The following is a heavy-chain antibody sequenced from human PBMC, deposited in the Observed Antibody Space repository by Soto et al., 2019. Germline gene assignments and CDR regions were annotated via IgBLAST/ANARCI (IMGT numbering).Heavy chain of an antibody. CDR1: GFTFSTYA. V-gene: IGHV3-30*18. CDR3: AKDKYDRDYYYYGMDV. J-gene: IGHJ6*02. CDR2: ISYDGSNK. D-gene: IGHD3-22*01. Sequence: PGGSLRLSCAASGFTFSTYAMPWVRQAPGKGLEWVAVISYDGSNKYYADSVKGRFTTSRDNSKNTLYLQMNSLRAEDTAVYYCAKDKYDRDYYYYGMDVWGQGTTVTVSS.